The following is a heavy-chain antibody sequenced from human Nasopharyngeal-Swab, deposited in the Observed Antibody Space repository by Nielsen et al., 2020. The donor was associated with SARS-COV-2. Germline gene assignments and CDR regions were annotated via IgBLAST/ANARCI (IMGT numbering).Heavy chain of an antibody. CDR2: ISYDGSNK. Sequence: SCAASVFTFSSYAMHWVRQAPGKGLEWVAVISYDGSNKYYADSVKGRFTISRDNSKNTLYLQMNSLRAEDTAVYYCARKADWSLYYYYMDVWGKGTTVTVSS. D-gene: IGHD3-9*01. CDR3: ARKADWSLYYYYMDV. J-gene: IGHJ6*03. V-gene: IGHV3-30-3*01. CDR1: VFTFSSYA.